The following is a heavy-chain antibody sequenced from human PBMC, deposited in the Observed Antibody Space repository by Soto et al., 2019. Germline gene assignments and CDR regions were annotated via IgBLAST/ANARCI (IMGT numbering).Heavy chain of an antibody. CDR3: ARDPNEGASFDY. D-gene: IGHD1-26*01. CDR2: ISYDGYNK. Sequence: QVQLLESGGGVVQPGRSLRLSCAASGFAFSSYAMHWVRQAPGKGLEWVAVISYDGYNKYYADSVKGRFTISRDNSKNTLYLQMSRLRPEDKAVYYCARDPNEGASFDYWGQGTLVTVSS. J-gene: IGHJ4*02. CDR1: GFAFSSYA. V-gene: IGHV3-30-3*01.